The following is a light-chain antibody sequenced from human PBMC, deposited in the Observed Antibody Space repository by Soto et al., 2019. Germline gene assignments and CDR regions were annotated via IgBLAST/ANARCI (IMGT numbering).Light chain of an antibody. CDR1: QAMSSS. V-gene: IGKV1-9*01. CDR3: QHLNDYRYT. Sequence: DIQLTQSPSFLSASVGDRVTITCRASQAMSSSLAWYQHNPGKAPKLLIYAASTLQNGVPSSFSGSGSGTEFTLTISSLQPEDCATYYCQHLNDYRYTFGQGTKVEIK. CDR2: AAS. J-gene: IGKJ2*01.